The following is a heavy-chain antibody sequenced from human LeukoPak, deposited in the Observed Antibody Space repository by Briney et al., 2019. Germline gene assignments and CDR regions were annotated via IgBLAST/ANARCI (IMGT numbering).Heavy chain of an antibody. CDR1: GFTFGDYA. V-gene: IGHV3-49*03. J-gene: IGHJ5*02. CDR3: TRDPRMWIFGVVPSGWFDP. CDR2: IRSKAYGGTT. Sequence: GGSLRLSCTASGFTFGDYAMSWFRQAPGKGLEWVGFIRSKAYGGTTEYAASVKGRFTISRDDSKSIAYLQMNSLKTEDTAVYYYTRDPRMWIFGVVPSGWFDPWGQGTLVTVSS. D-gene: IGHD3-3*01.